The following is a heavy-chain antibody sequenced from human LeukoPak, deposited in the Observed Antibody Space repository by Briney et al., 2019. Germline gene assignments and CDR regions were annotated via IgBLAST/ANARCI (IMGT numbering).Heavy chain of an antibody. V-gene: IGHV3-23*01. D-gene: IGHD3-10*01. Sequence: GGSLRLSCAASGFTFSSYAMNWVRQAPGKGLEWVSTVSGGAGSTYYADSVKGRFTISRDNSKNTLYLQMNSLRAEDTAIYYCAKAAMVRGVPDYWGQGTLVTVSS. J-gene: IGHJ4*02. CDR1: GFTFSSYA. CDR3: AKAAMVRGVPDY. CDR2: VSGGAGST.